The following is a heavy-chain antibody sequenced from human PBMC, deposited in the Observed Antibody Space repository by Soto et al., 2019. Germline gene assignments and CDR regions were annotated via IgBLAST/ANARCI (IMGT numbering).Heavy chain of an antibody. CDR2: IIPILGIA. J-gene: IGHJ5*02. CDR1: GGTFSSYT. V-gene: IGHV1-69*02. Sequence: ASVKVSCKASGGTFSSYTISWVRQAPGHGLEWMGRIIPILGIANYAQKFQGRVTITADKSTSTAYMELSSLRSEDTAVYYCARAGYCSSTSCQYNWFDPWGQGTLVTVSS. D-gene: IGHD2-2*03. CDR3: ARAGYCSSTSCQYNWFDP.